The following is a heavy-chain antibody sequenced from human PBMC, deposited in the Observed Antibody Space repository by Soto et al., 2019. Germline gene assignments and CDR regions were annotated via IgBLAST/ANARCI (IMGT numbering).Heavy chain of an antibody. Sequence: GGSLRLSCAASEFTFSDYYMSWVRQAPGKGLEWVSYITSSSTYTNYADSVKGRFTISRDNAKNSLYLQMNSLRAEDTAVYYCATAAVGYCTGGGCYPSPNPHDYWGQGTLVTVSS. CDR2: ITSSSTYT. D-gene: IGHD2-15*01. V-gene: IGHV3-11*05. CDR3: ATAAVGYCTGGGCYPSPNPHDY. CDR1: EFTFSDYY. J-gene: IGHJ4*02.